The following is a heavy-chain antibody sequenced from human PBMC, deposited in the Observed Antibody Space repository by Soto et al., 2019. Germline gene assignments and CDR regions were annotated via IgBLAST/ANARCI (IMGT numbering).Heavy chain of an antibody. CDR1: GGSISNSY. CDR3: ARGRYTRPYWYGMDV. D-gene: IGHD1-26*01. J-gene: IGHJ6*02. V-gene: IGHV4-59*01. Sequence: QVQLQESGPRLVKPSETLSLTCSVSGGSISNSYWGWIRQPPGKGLEWIGYIYYSGSTNYNPSLKSRVTISVDTSKNQFSLKLSSVTAADTAVYYCARGRYTRPYWYGMDVWGQGTTVTVSS. CDR2: IYYSGST.